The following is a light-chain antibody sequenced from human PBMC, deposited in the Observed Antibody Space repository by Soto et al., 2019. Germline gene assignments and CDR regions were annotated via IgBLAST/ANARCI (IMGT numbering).Light chain of an antibody. CDR2: DVS. V-gene: IGLV2-14*01. CDR1: SSDVGYYNY. J-gene: IGLJ1*01. CDR3: SSYTDITTRV. Sequence: QSVLTQPAAVSGSPGQSITISCTGTSSDVGYYNYVSWYQQHPGKAPKLMIYDVSDRPSGVSNRFSGSKSGNTASLTISGLQAEDEADYYCSSYTDITTRVFGTGTKVTVL.